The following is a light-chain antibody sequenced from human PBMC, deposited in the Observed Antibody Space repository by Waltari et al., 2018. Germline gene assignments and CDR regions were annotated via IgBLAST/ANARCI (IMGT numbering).Light chain of an antibody. CDR1: RSVLYSGNNYND. CDR2: WAS. CDR3: QQYLNACPT. Sequence: DIVMTQSPDSLDVSLGERATINCKSSRSVLYSGNNYNDLAWYQQKPGQPPKLLIYWASTRESGVPDRFSGSGAGTDFTLTINNLQAEDVAVYYCQQYLNACPTFGGGTKMEIK. V-gene: IGKV4-1*01. J-gene: IGKJ4*01.